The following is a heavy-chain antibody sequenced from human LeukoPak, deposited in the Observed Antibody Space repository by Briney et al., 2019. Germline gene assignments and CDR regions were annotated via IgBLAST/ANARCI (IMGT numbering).Heavy chain of an antibody. V-gene: IGHV3-23*01. CDR2: ISGSGGST. J-gene: IGHJ4*02. D-gene: IGHD2-2*01. CDR1: GFTFSSYA. Sequence: GGALRLSCAASGFTFSSYALSWGRPAPGGGVGRGSTISGSGGSTYYADSVKGRFTISRDNSKNTLYLQMNSLRAEDTAVYYCAKVYLGYCSSTSCTGAFDYWGQGTLVTVSS. CDR3: AKVYLGYCSSTSCTGAFDY.